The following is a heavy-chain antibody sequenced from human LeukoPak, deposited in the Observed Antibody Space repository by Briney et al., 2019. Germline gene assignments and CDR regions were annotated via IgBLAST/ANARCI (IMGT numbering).Heavy chain of an antibody. J-gene: IGHJ1*01. Sequence: PGGSLRLSCAASGFTVSKSYMTWVRQAPGKGLEWVSAISGSGGSTYYADSVKGRFTISRDNSKNTLYLQMNSLRAEDTAVYYCANFFRWYSSSWYQYFQHWSQGTLVTVSS. V-gene: IGHV3-23*01. D-gene: IGHD6-13*01. CDR3: ANFFRWYSSSWYQYFQH. CDR1: GFTVSKSY. CDR2: ISGSGGST.